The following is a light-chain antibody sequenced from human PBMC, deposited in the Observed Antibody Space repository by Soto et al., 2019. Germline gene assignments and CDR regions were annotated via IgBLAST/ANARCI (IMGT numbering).Light chain of an antibody. CDR1: QNLNSNF. Sequence: ETVLTQSPGTLSLSPGERATLSCRASQNLNSNFLAWYQQKPGQAPRLLIYGVSNRATGIPDRFSGSGSGTDFTLTISRLEPEDFAVYYCQQRSNWLLTFGQGTRLEIK. CDR3: QQRSNWLLT. CDR2: GVS. V-gene: IGKV3D-20*02. J-gene: IGKJ5*01.